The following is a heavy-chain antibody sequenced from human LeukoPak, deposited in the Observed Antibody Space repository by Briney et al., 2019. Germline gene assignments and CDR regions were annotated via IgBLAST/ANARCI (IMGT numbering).Heavy chain of an antibody. D-gene: IGHD3-3*01. CDR3: ARHFGVVTKGVYYYYYGMDV. J-gene: IGHJ6*02. CDR2: VYSGGST. V-gene: IGHV3-66*04. CDR1: GFTVSSNY. Sequence: GGTLRLSCAASGFTVSSNYMSWVRQAPGKGLEWVSVVYSGGSTCYADSVKGRFTISRDNSKNTLYLQMNSLRAEDTAVYYCARHFGVVTKGVYYYYYGMDVWGQGTTVTVSS.